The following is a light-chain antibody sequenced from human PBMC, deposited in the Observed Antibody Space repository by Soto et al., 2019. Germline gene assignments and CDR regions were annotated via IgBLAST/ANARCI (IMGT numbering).Light chain of an antibody. Sequence: DIQMTQSPSTLSASVGDKVTITCRASQSISSWLAWYQQKPGKAPKLLIFDASSLESGVPPRFSGSGSGTEFTLTISSLQPYDFAIYYCQQYNSYSRTFGQGTKVEIK. CDR1: QSISSW. J-gene: IGKJ1*01. V-gene: IGKV1-5*01. CDR2: DAS. CDR3: QQYNSYSRT.